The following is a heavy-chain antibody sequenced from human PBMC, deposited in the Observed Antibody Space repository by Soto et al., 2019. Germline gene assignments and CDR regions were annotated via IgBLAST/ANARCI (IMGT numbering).Heavy chain of an antibody. D-gene: IGHD1-1*01. CDR3: VRSGDNYNLLDY. Sequence: PXESLQLSFAASGFTLSDHYMSGIRQAPGKGLEWIGYSSNSGSFTRYADSVKGRFSISRDNAKNSLYLQINSLRGDDTAIYYCVRSGDNYNLLDYWGQGTPVTVSS. V-gene: IGHV3-11*06. J-gene: IGHJ4*02. CDR1: GFTLSDHY. CDR2: SSNSGSFT.